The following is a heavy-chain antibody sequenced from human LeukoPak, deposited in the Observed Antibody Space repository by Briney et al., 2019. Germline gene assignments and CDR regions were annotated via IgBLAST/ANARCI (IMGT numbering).Heavy chain of an antibody. CDR2: TSGSGTTT. CDR3: AKDHGGSSSWAPGY. J-gene: IGHJ4*02. CDR1: GFTFSTYG. V-gene: IGHV3-23*01. D-gene: IGHD2-2*01. Sequence: GGSLRLSCAASGFTFSTYGMSWVRQTPGKGLGWVSATSGSGTTTYYADSVKGRFTISRDNSKNTLYLQMNSLKADDTAVYYCAKDHGGSSSWAPGYWGQGTLVTVSS.